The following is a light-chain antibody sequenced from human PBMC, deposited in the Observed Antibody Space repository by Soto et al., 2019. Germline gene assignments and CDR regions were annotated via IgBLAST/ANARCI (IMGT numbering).Light chain of an antibody. CDR1: QGISSW. CDR2: ASS. Sequence: DIQMTQSPSSVSASVGDRVTITCRASQGISSWFAWYQQKPGKAPKLLIYASSSLQSGVSSRFSGSGSVTAFIPTNSIPLPEDFATYYCHPANRFPPWTFGQGTQVEIK. V-gene: IGKV1-12*01. CDR3: HPANRFPPWT. J-gene: IGKJ1*01.